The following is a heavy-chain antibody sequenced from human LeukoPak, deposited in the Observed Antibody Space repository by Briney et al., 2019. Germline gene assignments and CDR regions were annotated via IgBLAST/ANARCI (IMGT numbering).Heavy chain of an antibody. J-gene: IGHJ4*02. V-gene: IGHV1-2*02. Sequence: ASVKVSCKASGYTFTGYYMHWVRQAPGQGLEWMGWINPNSGGTNYAQKFQGRVTMTRDTSTSTVYMELSSLRSEDTAVYYCARDPLAGAIWPLYYFDYWGQGTLVTVSS. D-gene: IGHD3-16*01. CDR3: ARDPLAGAIWPLYYFDY. CDR2: INPNSGGT. CDR1: GYTFTGYY.